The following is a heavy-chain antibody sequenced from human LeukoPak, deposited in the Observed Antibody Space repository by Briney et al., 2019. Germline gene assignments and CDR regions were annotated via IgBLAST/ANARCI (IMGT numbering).Heavy chain of an antibody. J-gene: IGHJ4*02. Sequence: GGSLRLSCAASGFTFSSYWMHWVRQAPGKGLVWVSRINSDGSSTSYADSVKGRITISRDNAKNSLYLQMNSLRAEDTAVYYCARDLGVVAATTHFDYWGQGTLVTVSS. CDR2: INSDGSST. V-gene: IGHV3-74*01. CDR1: GFTFSSYW. CDR3: ARDLGVVAATTHFDY. D-gene: IGHD2-15*01.